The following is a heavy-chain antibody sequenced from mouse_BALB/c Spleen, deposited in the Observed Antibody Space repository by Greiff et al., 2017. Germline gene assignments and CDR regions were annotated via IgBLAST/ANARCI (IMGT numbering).Heavy chain of an antibody. J-gene: IGHJ2*01. Sequence: DVMLVESGGGLVQPGGSLRLSCATSGFTFTDYYMSWVRQPPGKALEWLGFIRNKANGYTTEYSASVKGRFTISRDNSQSILYLQMNTLRAEDSATYYCARLKLGRSYFDYWGQGTTPTVSS. CDR2: IRNKANGYTT. CDR1: GFTFTDYY. D-gene: IGHD4-1*01. V-gene: IGHV7-3*02. CDR3: ARLKLGRSYFDY.